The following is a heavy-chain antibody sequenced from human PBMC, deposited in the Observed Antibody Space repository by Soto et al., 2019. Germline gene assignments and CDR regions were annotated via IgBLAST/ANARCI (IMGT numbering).Heavy chain of an antibody. D-gene: IGHD3-3*01. CDR3: AREEGNYDFWSGPYGMDV. J-gene: IGHJ6*02. CDR1: GFTFSSYG. Sequence: PGGSLRLCCAASGFTFSSYGMHWVRQAPGKWVEWVAVIWYDGSNKYYADSVKGRFTISRANSKNTLYLQMNSLRAEDTAVYYCAREEGNYDFWSGPYGMDVWGQGTTVTVYS. V-gene: IGHV3-33*08. CDR2: IWYDGSNK.